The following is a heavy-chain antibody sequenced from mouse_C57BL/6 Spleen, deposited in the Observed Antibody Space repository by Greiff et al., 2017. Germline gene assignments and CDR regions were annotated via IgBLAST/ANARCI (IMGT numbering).Heavy chain of an antibody. Sequence: QVQLMESGAELVKPGASVKISCKASGYAFSSYWMNWVQQRPGKGLEWIGQIYPGDGDTTYNGKFKGKATLTAAKSSSTAYMQLSSLTSEDAAVYFCARNGAYYFDYWGQGTTLTVSS. J-gene: IGHJ2*01. CDR3: ARNGAYYFDY. CDR2: IYPGDGDT. CDR1: GYAFSSYW. V-gene: IGHV1-80*01.